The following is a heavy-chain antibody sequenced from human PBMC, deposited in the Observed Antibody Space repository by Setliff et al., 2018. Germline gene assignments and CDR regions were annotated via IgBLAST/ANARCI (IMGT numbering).Heavy chain of an antibody. J-gene: IGHJ4*02. D-gene: IGHD6-13*01. CDR2: SKSKTAGGAI. Sequence: GGSLRLSCAASGFTFSYAWMHWVRQAPGKGLEWVGRSKSKTAGGAIDYAAPVKGRFTISRDDSKSALYLQMNSLSAEDTALYYCAKDFGSTWLNYFDYWGQGTLVTVSS. CDR1: GFTFSYAW. V-gene: IGHV3-15*07. CDR3: AKDFGSTWLNYFDY.